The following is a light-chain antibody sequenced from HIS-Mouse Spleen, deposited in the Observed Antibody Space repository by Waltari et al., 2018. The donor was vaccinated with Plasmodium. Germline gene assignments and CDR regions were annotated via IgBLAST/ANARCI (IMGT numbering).Light chain of an antibody. V-gene: IGKV1-8*01. Sequence: AIRMTQSPSSFSASTGDRVTITCRARQCISSYLAWYQQKPGKAPKRLIYAAYTLQSGVPSRFSGSGSGTDCTLTISCLQSEDFATYYCQQYYSYPCTFGPGTKVDIK. CDR1: QCISSY. J-gene: IGKJ3*01. CDR2: AAY. CDR3: QQYYSYPCT.